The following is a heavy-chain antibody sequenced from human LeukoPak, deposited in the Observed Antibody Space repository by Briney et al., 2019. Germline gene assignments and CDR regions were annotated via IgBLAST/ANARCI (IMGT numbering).Heavy chain of an antibody. CDR3: ARVGYCTNGVCYTPAADAFDI. J-gene: IGHJ3*02. D-gene: IGHD2-8*01. CDR2: IYHSGST. V-gene: IGHV4-30-2*01. CDR1: GGSISSGGYY. Sequence: SETLSLTCTVSGGSISSGGYYWSWIRQPPGKGLEWIGYIYHSGSTYYNPSLKSRVTISVDRSKNQFSLKLSSVTAADTAVYYCARVGYCTNGVCYTPAADAFDIWGQGTMVTVSS.